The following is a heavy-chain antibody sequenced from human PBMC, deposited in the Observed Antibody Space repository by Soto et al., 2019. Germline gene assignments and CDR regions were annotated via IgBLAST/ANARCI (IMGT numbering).Heavy chain of an antibody. Sequence: QVPLVQSGAEVTKPGAAVKVSCKASGYTFASYGITWVRQAPGQGLELMGWISTYNGNTNYARKLQSRVTMTTYTSTSTAYMELRSLSSDDTAGYYGEITDSRPQDFDYWGQGTLVTVSA. J-gene: IGHJ4*02. CDR2: ISTYNGNT. CDR1: GYTFASYG. D-gene: IGHD3-22*01. V-gene: IGHV1-18*01. CDR3: EITDSRPQDFDY.